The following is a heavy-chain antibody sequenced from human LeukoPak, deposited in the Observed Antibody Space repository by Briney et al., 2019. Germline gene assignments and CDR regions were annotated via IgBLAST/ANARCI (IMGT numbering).Heavy chain of an antibody. CDR3: VRGPPYYGSGIQN. J-gene: IGHJ4*02. CDR1: GGSISSYY. CDR2: IYTSGST. Sequence: SETLSLTCTVSGGSISSYYWSWIRQPPGKGLEWIGRIYTSGSTNYNPSLKSRVTMSVDTSKNQFSLKLSSVTAADTAVYYCVRGPPYYGSGIQNWGQGTLVTVSS. V-gene: IGHV4-4*07. D-gene: IGHD3-10*01.